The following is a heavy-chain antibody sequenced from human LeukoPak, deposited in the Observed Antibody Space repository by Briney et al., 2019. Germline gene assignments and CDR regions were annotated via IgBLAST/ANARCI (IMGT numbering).Heavy chain of an antibody. J-gene: IGHJ6*02. CDR3: ARDVGDSSGYYYIPYYYYYGMDV. CDR1: GFTFSSYA. Sequence: GGSLRLSCAASGFTFSSYAMHWVRQAPGKGLEWVAVISYDGSNKYYADSVKGRFTISRDNSKNTLYLQMNSLRAEDTAVYYCARDVGDSSGYYYIPYYYYYGMDVWGQGTTVTVSS. V-gene: IGHV3-30-3*01. D-gene: IGHD3-22*01. CDR2: ISYDGSNK.